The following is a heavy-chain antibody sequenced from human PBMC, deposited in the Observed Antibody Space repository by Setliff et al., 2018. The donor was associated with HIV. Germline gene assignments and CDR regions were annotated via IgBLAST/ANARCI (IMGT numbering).Heavy chain of an antibody. CDR2: IYYSGST. J-gene: IGHJ6*03. Sequence: PSETLSLTCTVSGGSISSYYWSWIRQPPGKGLEWIGYIYYSGSTNYNPSLKSRVTILVDTSKNQFSLKLSSVTAADTAVYYCAREVRYYYYMDVWGKGTTVTVSS. D-gene: IGHD4-4*01. CDR1: GGSISSYY. V-gene: IGHV4-59*01. CDR3: AREVRYYYYMDV.